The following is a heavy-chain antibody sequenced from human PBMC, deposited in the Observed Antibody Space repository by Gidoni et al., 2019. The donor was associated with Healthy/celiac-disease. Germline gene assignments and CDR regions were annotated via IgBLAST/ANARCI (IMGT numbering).Heavy chain of an antibody. J-gene: IGHJ3*02. D-gene: IGHD4-17*01. Sequence: QLPLQESGPGLVKPSETLSLPCTVSGGSISSSSYYWGWIRQPPGKGLEWIGSIYYSGSPYYNPSLKSRVTISVDTSKNQFSLKLSSVTAADTAVYYCARYGDRNAFDIWGQGTMVTVSS. CDR1: GGSISSSSYY. V-gene: IGHV4-39*01. CDR3: ARYGDRNAFDI. CDR2: IYYSGSP.